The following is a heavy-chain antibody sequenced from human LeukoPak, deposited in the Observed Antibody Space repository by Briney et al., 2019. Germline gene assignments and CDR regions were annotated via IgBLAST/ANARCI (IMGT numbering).Heavy chain of an antibody. J-gene: IGHJ4*02. CDR2: IYYSGST. Sequence: PSETLSLTCSVSGGSISTYYWGWIRQPPGKGLEWIGSIYYSGSTYYNPSLKSRVTISVDTSKNQFSLKLSSVTAADTAVYYCARHIYLDHYYFDYWGQGTLVTVSS. D-gene: IGHD3-9*01. CDR3: ARHIYLDHYYFDY. CDR1: GGSISTYY. V-gene: IGHV4-39*01.